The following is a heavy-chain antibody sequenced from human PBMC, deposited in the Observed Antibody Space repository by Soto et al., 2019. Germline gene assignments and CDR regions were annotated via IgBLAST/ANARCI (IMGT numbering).Heavy chain of an antibody. CDR3: ARVGPRRYCSSTSCYGY. D-gene: IGHD2-2*01. J-gene: IGHJ4*02. Sequence: GASVKVSCKASGYTFTSYDINWVRQATGQGLEWMGWMNPNSGNTGYAQKFQGRVTMTRNTSISTAYMELSSLRSEDTAVYYCARVGPRRYCSSTSCYGYWGQGTLVTVSS. CDR2: MNPNSGNT. V-gene: IGHV1-8*01. CDR1: GYTFTSYD.